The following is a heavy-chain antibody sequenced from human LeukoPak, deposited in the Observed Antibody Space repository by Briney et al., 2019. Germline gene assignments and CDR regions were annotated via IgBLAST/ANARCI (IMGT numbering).Heavy chain of an antibody. CDR1: GFTIGKSD. J-gene: IGHJ4*02. V-gene: IGHV3-53*05. CDR2: VYTGGRT. Sequence: GGSLRLSCATSGFTIGKSDMAWVRQAPGKGLEWVSIVYTGGRTFHADSVKGRFTVSRDQSKNTVGLQMNSLRSKDTALYYCARGSMPGTGLPFDYWGQGTQVSVSS. CDR3: ARGSMPGTGLPFDY. D-gene: IGHD3-9*01.